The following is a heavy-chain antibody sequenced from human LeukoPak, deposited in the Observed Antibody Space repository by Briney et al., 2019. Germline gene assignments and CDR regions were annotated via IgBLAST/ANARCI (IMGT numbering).Heavy chain of an antibody. Sequence: ASVKVSCKASGYTFTGYYMHWVRQAPGQGLEWMGWINPNSGGTNYAQKFQGRVTMTRDTSISTAYVELSRLRSDDTAVYYCARDQYCSSTSCYSGFDPWGQGTLVTVSS. CDR1: GYTFTGYY. J-gene: IGHJ5*02. CDR2: INPNSGGT. V-gene: IGHV1-2*02. CDR3: ARDQYCSSTSCYSGFDP. D-gene: IGHD2-2*01.